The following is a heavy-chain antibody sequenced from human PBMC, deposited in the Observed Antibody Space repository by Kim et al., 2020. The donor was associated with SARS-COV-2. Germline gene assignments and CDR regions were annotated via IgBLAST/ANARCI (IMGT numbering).Heavy chain of an antibody. Sequence: ASVKVPCKASGYTFTSYGISWVRQAPGQGLEWMGWISAYNGNTNYAQKLQGRVTMTTDTSTSTAYMELRSLRSDDTAVYYCARGIGGYSGYDPQPGGLVVAARSLDYWGQGGVVTVSS. CDR1: GYTFTSYG. D-gene: IGHD5-12*01. V-gene: IGHV1-18*01. CDR3: ARGIGGYSGYDPQPGGLVVAARSLDY. J-gene: IGHJ4*02. CDR2: ISAYNGNT.